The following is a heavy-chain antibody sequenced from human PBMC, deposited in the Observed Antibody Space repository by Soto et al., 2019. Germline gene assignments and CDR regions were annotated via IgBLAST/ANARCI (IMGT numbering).Heavy chain of an antibody. J-gene: IGHJ6*02. CDR1: GYIFSTYT. V-gene: IGHV1-3*01. Sequence: QVHLVQSGAEVKKPGASVKVSCKASGYIFSTYTMHWVRQAPGQRLEWMGWINAANGNTKYSQNFQGRVTISRDTSASTAYLELSSLRSEDTAVYYCAKAVTLVRGINPYSYGLDVWGQGTTVTVSS. CDR2: INAANGNT. D-gene: IGHD3-10*01. CDR3: AKAVTLVRGINPYSYGLDV.